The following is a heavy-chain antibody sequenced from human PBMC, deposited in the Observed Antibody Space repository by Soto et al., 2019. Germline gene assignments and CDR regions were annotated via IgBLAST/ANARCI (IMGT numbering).Heavy chain of an antibody. CDR3: ASSYSSGWYNY. J-gene: IGHJ4*02. CDR1: RFTFSRNV. D-gene: IGHD6-19*01. CDR2: ISGSGGST. V-gene: IGHV3-23*01. Sequence: EVQLLESGGGLVQPGGSLRLSCAASRFTFSRNVMTWVRQAPGKGLEWVSTISGSGGSTYYVDSVKGRFTISRDNSKSTLYLQMNNLRAEAPALYFCASSYSSGWYNYWGQGTLVTVSS.